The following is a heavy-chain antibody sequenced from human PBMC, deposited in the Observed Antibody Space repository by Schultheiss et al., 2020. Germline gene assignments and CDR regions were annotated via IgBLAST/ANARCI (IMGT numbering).Heavy chain of an antibody. V-gene: IGHV1-8*01. CDR2: MNPNSGNT. D-gene: IGHD3-3*01. CDR1: GYTFTSYD. J-gene: IGHJ3*02. CDR3: ARGGDFWSGYSGDDAFDI. Sequence: AAVKVSCKASGYTFTSYDINWVRQATGQGLEWMGWMNPNSGNTGYAQKFQGRVTMTRNTSISTAYMELSSLRSEDTAVYYCARGGDFWSGYSGDDAFDIWGQGTMVTVSS.